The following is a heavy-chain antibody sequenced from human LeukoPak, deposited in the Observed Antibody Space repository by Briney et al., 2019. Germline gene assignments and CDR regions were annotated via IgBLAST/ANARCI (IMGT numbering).Heavy chain of an antibody. J-gene: IGHJ4*02. CDR2: IYYSGST. D-gene: IGHD1-20*01. CDR3: ARGEGIITGTLDY. Sequence: SETLSLTCTVSGGSISSHYWSWIRQPPGKGLEWIGYIYYSGSTNYNPSLKNRVTISVDTSKNQFSLKLSSVTAADTAVYYCARGEGIITGTLDYWGQGTLVTVSS. CDR1: GGSISSHY. V-gene: IGHV4-59*11.